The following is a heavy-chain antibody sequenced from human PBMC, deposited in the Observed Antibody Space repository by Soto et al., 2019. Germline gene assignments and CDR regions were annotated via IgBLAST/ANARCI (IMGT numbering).Heavy chain of an antibody. Sequence: QVQLEESGPGLLKPSETLSLTCNVSGTSISGYYWSWIRQSAGKGLEWIGRIYATGTTNYSPSLKSRITMSVDTSKRQLSLKLTSVTAADTGIYYCVRDGSKTLRDWLDPWGRGISVTVSS. J-gene: IGHJ5*02. CDR3: VRDGSKTLRDWLDP. D-gene: IGHD2-2*03. CDR1: GTSISGYY. V-gene: IGHV4-4*07. CDR2: IYATGTT.